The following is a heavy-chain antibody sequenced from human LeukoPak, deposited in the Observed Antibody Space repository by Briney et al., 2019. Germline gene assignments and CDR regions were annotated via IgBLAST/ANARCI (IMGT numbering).Heavy chain of an antibody. CDR2: FHHSGST. CDR1: GGSFSGYY. Sequence: SETLSLTCAVYGGSFSGYYWTWIRQSPGKGLEWIGFFHHSGSTNYNPSFKSRVTISADTSNNHFSLRLTSVTAADTAVYYCARGYYYDYSGPDFDYWGQGTLVTVSS. CDR3: ARGYYYDYSGPDFDY. D-gene: IGHD3-22*01. J-gene: IGHJ4*02. V-gene: IGHV4-59*01.